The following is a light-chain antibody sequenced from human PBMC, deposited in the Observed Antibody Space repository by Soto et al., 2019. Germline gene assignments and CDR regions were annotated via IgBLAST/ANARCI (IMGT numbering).Light chain of an antibody. CDR1: QDISSS. Sequence: DVQMTQSPSSLAASVGDRVTITCRASQDISSSLAWFQQIPGKAPKSLIYASSRLQSGVPSRFSGSGSGTDFTLTINNLQPEDFATYYCQQYKVYPYTFGPGTTVDIK. J-gene: IGKJ3*01. V-gene: IGKV1-16*01. CDR3: QQYKVYPYT. CDR2: ASS.